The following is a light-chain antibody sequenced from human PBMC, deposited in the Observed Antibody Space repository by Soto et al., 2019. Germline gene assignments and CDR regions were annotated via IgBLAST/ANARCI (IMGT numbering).Light chain of an antibody. CDR1: SGHSSYA. Sequence: QSVLTQSPSASASLGASVKLTCTLSSGHSSYAIAWHQQQPEKGPRYLMKLNSDGSHSKGDGIPDRFSGSSSGAERHLTISSLQSEDEADYYCQTWGTAIHDVVSGGGTQLTVL. CDR3: QTWGTAIHDVV. CDR2: LNSDGSH. J-gene: IGLJ2*01. V-gene: IGLV4-69*01.